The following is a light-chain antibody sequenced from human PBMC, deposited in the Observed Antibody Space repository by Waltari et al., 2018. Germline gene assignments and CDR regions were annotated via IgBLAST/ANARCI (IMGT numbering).Light chain of an antibody. CDR3: QQYNSWPPYT. V-gene: IGKV3-15*01. CDR2: GAS. J-gene: IGKJ2*01. CDR1: QGVSSN. Sequence: EIVMTQSPATLSVSPGERATLSCRASQGVSSNLAWYQQKPGQAPRLLIYGASSRATGIPGRFSGSGSGTDFTLTISSLQSEDFAVYYCQQYNSWPPYTFGQGTKLQTK.